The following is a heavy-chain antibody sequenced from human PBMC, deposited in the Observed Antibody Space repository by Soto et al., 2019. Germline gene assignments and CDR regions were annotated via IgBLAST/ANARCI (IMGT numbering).Heavy chain of an antibody. CDR3: ASQPRVSHIWYPVNN. V-gene: IGHV4-39*01. CDR1: GGAISTSSYY. CDR2: MSYSGTT. J-gene: IGHJ4*02. Sequence: QLQLQESGPGLVKPSETLSLTCSVSGGAISTSSYYWGWIRQPPGKGLEWIGTMSYSGTTYYNPSLWTRVTISVETPKNQMSLRLTSVTAEDTAVYFCASQPRVSHIWYPVNNWGQGTLVTVSS. D-gene: IGHD6-13*01.